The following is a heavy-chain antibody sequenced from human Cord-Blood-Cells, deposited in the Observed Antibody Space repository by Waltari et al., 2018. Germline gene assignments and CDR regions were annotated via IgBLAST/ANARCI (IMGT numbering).Heavy chain of an antibody. J-gene: IGHJ6*02. V-gene: IGHV4-34*01. Sequence: QVQLQQWGAGLLKPSETLSLTCPVYGGSFSGYYWSWIRQPPGKGLEWIGEINHSGSTNYNPSLKSRVTISVDTSKNQFSLKLSSVTAADTAVYYCARHCSSTSCPRYYYYGMDVWGQGTTVTVSS. CDR3: ARHCSSTSCPRYYYYGMDV. CDR2: INHSGST. D-gene: IGHD2-2*01. CDR1: GGSFSGYY.